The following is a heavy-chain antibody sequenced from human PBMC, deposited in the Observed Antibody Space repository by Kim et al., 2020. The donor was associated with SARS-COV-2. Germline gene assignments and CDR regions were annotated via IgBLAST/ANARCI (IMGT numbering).Heavy chain of an antibody. CDR1: GFTFSSYS. CDR2: ISSSSSYI. D-gene: IGHD1-26*01. V-gene: IGHV3-21*01. Sequence: GGSLRLSCAASGFTFSSYSMNWVRQAQGKGLEWVSSISSSSSYIYYADSVKGRFTISRDNAKNSLYLQMNSLRAEDTAVYYCARVRNIVGATNNWFDPWGQGTLVTVSS. CDR3: ARVRNIVGATNNWFDP. J-gene: IGHJ5*02.